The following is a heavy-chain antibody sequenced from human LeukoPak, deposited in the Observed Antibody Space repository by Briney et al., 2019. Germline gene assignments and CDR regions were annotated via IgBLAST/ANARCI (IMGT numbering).Heavy chain of an antibody. CDR2: ISGSAYRT. CDR3: AKSFSSSWYMTFDY. D-gene: IGHD6-13*01. CDR1: GFTFSTYA. Sequence: GGSLRLSCTASGFTFSTYAMSWVRQAPGKGLEWVSSISGSAYRTYYADSVKGRFTVSWDSSKNTLYLQMNSLRAEDAAVYYCAKSFSSSWYMTFDYWGQGTLATVSS. V-gene: IGHV3-23*01. J-gene: IGHJ4*02.